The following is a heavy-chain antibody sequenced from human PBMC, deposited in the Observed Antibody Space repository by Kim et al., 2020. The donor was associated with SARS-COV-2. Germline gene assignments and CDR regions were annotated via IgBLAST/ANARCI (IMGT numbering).Heavy chain of an antibody. CDR2: YDGSNK. Sequence: YDGSNKYYADSVKGRFTISRDNSKNTLYLQMNSLRAEDTAVYYCARVNSDWGQGTLVTVSS. J-gene: IGHJ4*02. CDR3: ARVNSD. D-gene: IGHD1-20*01. V-gene: IGHV3-33*01.